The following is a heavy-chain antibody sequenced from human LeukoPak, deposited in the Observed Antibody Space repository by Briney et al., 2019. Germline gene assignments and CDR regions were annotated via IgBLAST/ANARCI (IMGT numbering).Heavy chain of an antibody. V-gene: IGHV4-39*01. D-gene: IGHD3-10*01. Sequence: PSETLSLTCTVSGDYISGSSYSWGWIRQPPGKGLEWIGNIYYTGTTYSNPSLKSRVTISVDTSKNQFSLKLSSVTAADTAVYYCARGRGSGSRAPFDYWGQGTLVTVSS. CDR2: IYYTGTT. J-gene: IGHJ4*02. CDR1: GDYISGSSYS. CDR3: ARGRGSGSRAPFDY.